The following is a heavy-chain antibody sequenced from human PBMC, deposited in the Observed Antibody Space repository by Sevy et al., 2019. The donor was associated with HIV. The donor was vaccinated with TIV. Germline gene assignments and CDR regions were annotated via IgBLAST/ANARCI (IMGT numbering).Heavy chain of an antibody. V-gene: IGHV1-69*13. CDR2: IIPIFGTA. D-gene: IGHD6-19*01. CDR3: ARVYSSGWYFDY. Sequence: ASVKVSCKASGGTFSSYAISWVRLAPGQGLEWMGGIIPIFGTANYAQKFQGRVTITADESTSTAYMELSSLRSEDTAVYYCARVYSSGWYFDYWGQGTLVTVSS. CDR1: GGTFSSYA. J-gene: IGHJ4*02.